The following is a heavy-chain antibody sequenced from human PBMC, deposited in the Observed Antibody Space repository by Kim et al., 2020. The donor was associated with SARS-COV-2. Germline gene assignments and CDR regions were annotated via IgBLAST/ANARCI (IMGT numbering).Heavy chain of an antibody. Sequence: GGSLRLSCAASGFTFSSYWMSWVRQAPGKGLEWVANIKQDGSEKYYVDSVKGRFTISRDNAKNSLYLQMNSLRAEDTAVYYCARDGGPIVVVPAAMPLYFDYWGQGTLVTVSS. CDR1: GFTFSSYW. CDR2: IKQDGSEK. CDR3: ARDGGPIVVVPAAMPLYFDY. V-gene: IGHV3-7*03. J-gene: IGHJ4*02. D-gene: IGHD2-2*01.